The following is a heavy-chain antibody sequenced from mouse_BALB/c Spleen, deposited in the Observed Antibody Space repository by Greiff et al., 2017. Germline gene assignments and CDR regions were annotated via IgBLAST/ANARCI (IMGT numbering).Heavy chain of an antibody. CDR3: ARCDYDVGWYFDV. V-gene: IGHV1-69*01. Sequence: VQLQQPGAELVMPGASVKMSCKASGYTFTDYWMHWVKQRPGQGLEWIGAIDTSDSYTSYNQKFKGKATLTVDESSSTAYMQLSSLTSEDSAVYYCARCDYDVGWYFDVWGAGTTVTVSS. CDR1: GYTFTDYW. J-gene: IGHJ1*01. CDR2: IDTSDSYT. D-gene: IGHD2-4*01.